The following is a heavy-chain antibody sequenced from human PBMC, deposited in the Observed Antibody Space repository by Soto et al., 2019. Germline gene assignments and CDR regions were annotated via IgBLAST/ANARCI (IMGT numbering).Heavy chain of an antibody. Sequence: QITLKESGPTLVKPTQTLTLTCTFSGFSLSTSGVGVGWIHQPPGKALEWLALIYWDDDKRYSPSLKSRLTITKDTSKNQVVLTMTNMDPVDTATYYCARAYYDILTGYSPFDYWGQGTLVTVSS. D-gene: IGHD3-9*01. V-gene: IGHV2-5*02. CDR3: ARAYYDILTGYSPFDY. J-gene: IGHJ4*02. CDR2: IYWDDDK. CDR1: GFSLSTSGVG.